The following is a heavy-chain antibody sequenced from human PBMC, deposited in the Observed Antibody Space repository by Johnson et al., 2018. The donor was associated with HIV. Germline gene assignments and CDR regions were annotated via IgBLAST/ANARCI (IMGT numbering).Heavy chain of an antibody. CDR2: IYSGGST. J-gene: IGHJ3*02. D-gene: IGHD1-1*01. V-gene: IGHV3-66*01. Sequence: VQVVESGGGVVQPGGSLRLSCAASGFTVSSNYMSWVRQAPGKGLEWVSVIYSGGSTYYADSVKGRFTISRDNVKNSLYLQMNSLRAEDTAVYYCARVPSGTPSSIWGQGTKLTVSS. CDR1: GFTVSSNY. CDR3: ARVPSGTPSSI.